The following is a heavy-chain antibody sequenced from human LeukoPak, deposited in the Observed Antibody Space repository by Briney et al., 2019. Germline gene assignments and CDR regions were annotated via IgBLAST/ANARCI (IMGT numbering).Heavy chain of an antibody. CDR1: GGSFSGYY. CDR3: ARDMSSSWGFDL. Sequence: LSLTCAVYGGSFSGYYWSWIRQAPGKGLECISYISSSGNTTYYADSVKGRFTISRDNAKDSLHLQMNSLRVEDTAVYYCARDMSSSWGFDLWGRGTLVTVSS. CDR2: ISSSGNTT. J-gene: IGHJ2*01. V-gene: IGHV3-11*04. D-gene: IGHD6-13*01.